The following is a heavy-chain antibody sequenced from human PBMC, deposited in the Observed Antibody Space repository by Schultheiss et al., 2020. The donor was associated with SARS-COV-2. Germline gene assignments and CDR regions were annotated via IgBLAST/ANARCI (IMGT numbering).Heavy chain of an antibody. Sequence: ASVKVSCKASGYTFTSYYMHWVRQAPGQGLEWMGWITVNSGNTYYAQKFQGRVTMTTDTSTSTAYMELSSLRSEDTAVYYCATLRAYCGGDCSYYYYGMDVWGQGTTVTVSS. V-gene: IGHV1-18*04. CDR3: ATLRAYCGGDCSYYYYGMDV. CDR1: GYTFTSYY. D-gene: IGHD2-21*02. CDR2: ITVNSGNT. J-gene: IGHJ6*02.